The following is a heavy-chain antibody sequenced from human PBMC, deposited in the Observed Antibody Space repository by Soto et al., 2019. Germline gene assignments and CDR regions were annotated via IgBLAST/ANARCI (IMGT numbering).Heavy chain of an antibody. CDR3: ARDGYGDYAGDSWFDP. Sequence: GGSLRLSCVASGFTFSSYTMHWVRQAPGKGLEWVATISNDGTNREYADSVKGRFAISRDRSKNTVFLQMNSLRGEDTAVYYCARDGYGDYAGDSWFDPWGQGTLVTVYS. D-gene: IGHD4-17*01. CDR1: GFTFSSYT. V-gene: IGHV3-30*09. CDR2: ISNDGTNR. J-gene: IGHJ5*02.